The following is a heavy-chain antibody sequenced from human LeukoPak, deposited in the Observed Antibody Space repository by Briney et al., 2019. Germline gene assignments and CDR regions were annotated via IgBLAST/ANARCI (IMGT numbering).Heavy chain of an antibody. J-gene: IGHJ6*03. CDR3: ARLRIAMIRGVGFYYYYYMDV. Sequence: SETLSLTCAVSGGSFSGYYWSWIRQPPGKGLEWIGYIYFTGSTNYNPSLKSRVTISLATSKNQFSLKVSSVTAADTAVYYCARLRIAMIRGVGFYYYYYMDVWGKGTTVTISS. CDR2: IYFTGST. CDR1: GGSFSGYY. V-gene: IGHV4-59*08. D-gene: IGHD3-10*01.